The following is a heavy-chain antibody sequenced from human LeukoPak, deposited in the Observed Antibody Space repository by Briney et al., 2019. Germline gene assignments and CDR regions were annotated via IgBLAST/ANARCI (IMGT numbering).Heavy chain of an antibody. Sequence: PGGSLRLSCAASGFTFSNYWMHWVRQGPGKGLVWVSRIRSDGTSTSYADSVKGRFTISRDNAKNSLYLQMNSLRAEDTAVYYCAPRARGPSWGQGTLVTVSS. CDR1: GFTFSNYW. CDR2: IRSDGTST. J-gene: IGHJ5*02. V-gene: IGHV3-74*01. CDR3: APRARGPS. D-gene: IGHD3-16*01.